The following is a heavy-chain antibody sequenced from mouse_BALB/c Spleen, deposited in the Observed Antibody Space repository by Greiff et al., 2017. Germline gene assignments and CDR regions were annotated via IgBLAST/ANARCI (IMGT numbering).Heavy chain of an antibody. D-gene: IGHD2-3*01. CDR3: ARNSYDGYYLAWFAY. CDR2: IWSGGST. J-gene: IGHJ3*01. V-gene: IGHV2-2*02. Sequence: VKVVESGPGLVQPSQSLSITCTVSGFSLTSYGVHWVRQSPGKGLEWLGVIWSGGSTDYNAAFISRLSISKDNSKSQVFFKMNSLQANDTAIYYCARNSYDGYYLAWFAYWGQGTLVTVSA. CDR1: GFSLTSYG.